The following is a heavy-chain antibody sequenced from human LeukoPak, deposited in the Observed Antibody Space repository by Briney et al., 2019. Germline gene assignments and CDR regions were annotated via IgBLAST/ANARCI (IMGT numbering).Heavy chain of an antibody. J-gene: IGHJ6*03. Sequence: SETLSLTCTVSGGSTSSSSYYWGWIRQPPGKGLEWIGSIYYSGSTYYNPSLKSRVTMSVDTSKNQFSLKLSSVTAADTAVYYCARGIQDYDFWSYYYYYMDVWGKGTTVTVSS. CDR2: IYYSGST. V-gene: IGHV4-39*07. CDR3: ARGIQDYDFWSYYYYYMDV. CDR1: GGSTSSSSYY. D-gene: IGHD3-3*01.